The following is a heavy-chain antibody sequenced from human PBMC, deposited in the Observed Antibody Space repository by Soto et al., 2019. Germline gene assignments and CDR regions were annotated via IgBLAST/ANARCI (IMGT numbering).Heavy chain of an antibody. D-gene: IGHD6-19*01. J-gene: IGHJ4*02. CDR2: VFHTGTT. Sequence: QVQLQESGPGLVKPSGTLSLTCAVSGDSVSSPYYWCWVRQPPGTGLEWIGEVFHTGTTSYNPSLRSRVTISMDKSINQFSLDLSSVTAADTAVYYCARSAGWYAVHSWGPGTLVIVSS. CDR1: GDSVSSPYY. CDR3: ARSAGWYAVHS. V-gene: IGHV4-4*02.